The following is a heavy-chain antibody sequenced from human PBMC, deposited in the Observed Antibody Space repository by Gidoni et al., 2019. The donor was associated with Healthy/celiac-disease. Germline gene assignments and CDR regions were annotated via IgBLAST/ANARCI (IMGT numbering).Heavy chain of an antibody. CDR2: IWYDGSNK. J-gene: IGHJ6*02. CDR3: AREWDDGDYGMDV. V-gene: IGHV3-33*01. Sequence: QVQLVESGGGVVQPGRSLRLSCAASGFTFSSYGMHWVRQAPGKGLEWVAVIWYDGSNKYYADSVKGRFTISRDNSKNTLYLQMNSLRAEDTAVYYCAREWDDGDYGMDVWAKGPRSPSP. D-gene: IGHD1-1*01. CDR1: GFTFSSYG.